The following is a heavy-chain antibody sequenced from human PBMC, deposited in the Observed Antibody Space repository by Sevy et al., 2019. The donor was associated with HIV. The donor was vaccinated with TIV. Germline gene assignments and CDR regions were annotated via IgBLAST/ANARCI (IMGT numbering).Heavy chain of an antibody. D-gene: IGHD3-22*01. V-gene: IGHV3-23*01. Sequence: GESLKISCAASGFSFSSYAMNWVRQAPGKGLEWVSTIFGSGDVTYYADSVKGRFTISRDKSKNTLYLQIHSLRAEDTAVYYCAGARYDTSGSFDAFDIWGQGTMVTVSS. CDR3: AGARYDTSGSFDAFDI. J-gene: IGHJ3*02. CDR2: IFGSGDVT. CDR1: GFSFSSYA.